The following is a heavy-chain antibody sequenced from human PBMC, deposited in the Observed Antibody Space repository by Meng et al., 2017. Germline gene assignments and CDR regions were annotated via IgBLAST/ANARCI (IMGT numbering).Heavy chain of an antibody. J-gene: IGHJ4*02. Sequence: SCAASGFTFSSYWMSWVRQAPGKGLEWVANIKQDGSEKYYVDSVKGRFTISRDNAKNSLYLQMNSLRAEDTAVYYCARVRASLGSTTADYWGQGTLVTVSS. CDR2: IKQDGSEK. D-gene: IGHD2/OR15-2a*01. V-gene: IGHV3-7*01. CDR3: ARVRASLGSTTADY. CDR1: GFTFSSYW.